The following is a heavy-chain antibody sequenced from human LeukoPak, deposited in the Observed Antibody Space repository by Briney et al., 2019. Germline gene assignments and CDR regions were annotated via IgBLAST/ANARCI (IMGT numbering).Heavy chain of an antibody. CDR1: GGSISSYY. J-gene: IGHJ6*02. V-gene: IGHV4-4*07. Sequence: SETLSLTCTVSGGSISSYYWSWIRQPAGKGLEWIGRIYTSGSTKYNPSLKSRVTISVDTSKNQFSLNLSSVTAADTAVYYCARGRVGSSWFFNIMDVWGQGTTVTVSS. CDR3: ARGRVGSSWFFNIMDV. D-gene: IGHD6-13*01. CDR2: IYTSGST.